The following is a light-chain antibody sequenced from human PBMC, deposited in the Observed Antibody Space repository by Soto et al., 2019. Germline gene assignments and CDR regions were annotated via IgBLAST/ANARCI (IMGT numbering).Light chain of an antibody. CDR1: QSITTW. CDR2: DVS. V-gene: IGKV1-5*01. Sequence: DIQMTQSPSTLSASVGDRVTITCRGSQSITTWLAWYQQRPGKAPKLLIYDVSSLQSGVPSRFSGSGSGTEFTLTINSLQSDDFATYYCQEYNSYSRGTFGQGTKVDI. J-gene: IGKJ1*01. CDR3: QEYNSYSRGT.